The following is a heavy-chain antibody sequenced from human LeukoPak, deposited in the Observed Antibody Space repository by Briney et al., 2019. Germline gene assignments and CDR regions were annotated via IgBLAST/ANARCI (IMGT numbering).Heavy chain of an antibody. CDR1: GFTFDDYA. CDR2: ISGDAGST. Sequence: GGSLRLSCAASGFTFDDYAIHWVRQAPGKGLEWVSLISGDAGSTYYADSVKGRFTISRDNSKNSLYLLMNSLRNEDTALYYCVKDIGDYWGQGTLVTVSS. J-gene: IGHJ4*02. CDR3: VKDIGDY. V-gene: IGHV3-43*02.